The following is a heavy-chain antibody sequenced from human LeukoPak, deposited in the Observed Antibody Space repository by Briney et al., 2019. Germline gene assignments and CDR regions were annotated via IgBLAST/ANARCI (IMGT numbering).Heavy chain of an antibody. V-gene: IGHV3-21*01. CDR1: GFTVSSHY. J-gene: IGHJ4*02. Sequence: KTGGSLRLSCAASGFTVSSHYMSWVRQAPGKGLEWVSSISSSSSYIYYADSVKGRFTISRDNAKNSLYLQMNSLRAEDTAVYYCARGHWSGYYISPDYWGQGTLVTVSS. CDR3: ARGHWSGYYISPDY. CDR2: ISSSSSYI. D-gene: IGHD3-3*01.